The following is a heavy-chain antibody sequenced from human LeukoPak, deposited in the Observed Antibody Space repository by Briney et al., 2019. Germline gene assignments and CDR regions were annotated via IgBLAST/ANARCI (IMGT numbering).Heavy chain of an antibody. J-gene: IGHJ4*02. CDR2: TSYDGSNK. D-gene: IGHD3-10*01. V-gene: IGHV3-30*04. CDR1: GFTFSSYA. Sequence: PGGSLRLSCAASGFTFSSYAMHWVRQAPGKGLEWVAVTSYDGSNKYYADSVKGRFTISRDNSKNTLYLQMNSLRAEDTAVYYCARDRITMAIPDYWGQGTLVTVSS. CDR3: ARDRITMAIPDY.